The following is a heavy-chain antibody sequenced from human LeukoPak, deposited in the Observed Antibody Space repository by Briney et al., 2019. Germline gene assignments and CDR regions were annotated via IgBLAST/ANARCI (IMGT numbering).Heavy chain of an antibody. CDR1: GYSFTSYW. CDR2: IYPGGSDT. Sequence: GESPKIPREDSGYSFTSYWIGWVRQMPGKGLEWMGIIYPGGSDTRYSPSFEGPVTLSADKSINTACLQWSSLKASDTAIYYCARRGEAMDPFDDWGQGTLGSVSS. D-gene: IGHD5-18*01. CDR3: ARRGEAMDPFDD. V-gene: IGHV5-51*01. J-gene: IGHJ4*02.